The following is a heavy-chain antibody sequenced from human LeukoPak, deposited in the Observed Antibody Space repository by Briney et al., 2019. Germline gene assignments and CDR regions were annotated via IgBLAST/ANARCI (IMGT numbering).Heavy chain of an antibody. D-gene: IGHD6-19*01. Sequence: ASVKVSCKASGYTFTSYGISWVRQAPGQGLEWMGWINPNSGGTNYAQKFQGRVTMTRDTSISTAYMELSRLRSDDTAVYYCARVALRYSSGWYYFDYWGQGTLVIVSS. CDR1: GYTFTSYG. CDR2: INPNSGGT. J-gene: IGHJ4*02. CDR3: ARVALRYSSGWYYFDY. V-gene: IGHV1-2*02.